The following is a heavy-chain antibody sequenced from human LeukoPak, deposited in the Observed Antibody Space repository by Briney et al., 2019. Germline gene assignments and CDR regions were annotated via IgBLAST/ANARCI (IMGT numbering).Heavy chain of an antibody. V-gene: IGHV3-53*01. CDR3: ARPWSSSGNQEAFNYYYYGMDV. CDR2: IYSGGRT. CDR1: GFTVSSNY. Sequence: GGSLRLSCVASGFTVSSNYMSWVRQAPGKGLQWVSVIYSGGRTYYADSVKGRFTISRDNSKNTLYLQMNSLGAEDTAVYYCARPWSSSGNQEAFNYYYYGMDVWGQGTTVTVSS. D-gene: IGHD6-13*01. J-gene: IGHJ6*02.